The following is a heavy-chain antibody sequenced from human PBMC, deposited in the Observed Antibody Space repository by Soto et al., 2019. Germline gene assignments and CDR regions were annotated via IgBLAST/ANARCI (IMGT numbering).Heavy chain of an antibody. CDR3: AKAQGGSYFDY. D-gene: IGHD2-15*01. CDR1: GFTFSSNA. V-gene: IGHV3-23*01. Sequence: PGGSLRLSCAASGFTFSSNAMSWVRRAPGKGLEWVSGISSSGGSTYYADSVKGRFTISRDNSKNMLYLQMNNLRAEDTAVYYCAKAQGGSYFDYWGQGTLVTVSS. J-gene: IGHJ4*02. CDR2: ISSSGGST.